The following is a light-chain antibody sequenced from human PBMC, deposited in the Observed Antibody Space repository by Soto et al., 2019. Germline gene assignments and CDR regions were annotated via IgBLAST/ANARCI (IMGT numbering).Light chain of an antibody. V-gene: IGKV1-27*01. CDR1: QTISSW. Sequence: PSTLSGSVGDRVTITCRASQTISSWLAWYQQKPGKVPKLLIYSSSTLQSGVPSRFSGSGSGTEFTLTISSLQPEDVATYYCQKHDYSPLTFGGGTKVDIK. CDR3: QKHDYSPLT. CDR2: SSS. J-gene: IGKJ4*01.